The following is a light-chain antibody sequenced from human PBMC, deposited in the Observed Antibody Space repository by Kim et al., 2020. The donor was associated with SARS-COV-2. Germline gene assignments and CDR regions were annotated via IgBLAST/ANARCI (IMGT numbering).Light chain of an antibody. CDR2: GAS. CDR3: KKYGTSWT. Sequence: EIVLTQSPATLSLSPGERATLSCRASQSISSNYLAWYQQKPGQAPSLLIYGASSRATGIPDRCSGSGYGTDFTLTISRVEPEDFAVHCCKKYGTSWTFGQGTKVDIK. V-gene: IGKV3-20*01. J-gene: IGKJ1*01. CDR1: QSISSNY.